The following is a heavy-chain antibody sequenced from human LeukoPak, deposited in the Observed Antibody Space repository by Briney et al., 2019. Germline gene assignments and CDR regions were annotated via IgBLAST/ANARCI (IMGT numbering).Heavy chain of an antibody. D-gene: IGHD3-10*01. Sequence: ASVKVSCKASGYTFTSYYMHWVRQAPGQGLEWMGIINPSGGSTSYVQKFQGRVTMTRDMSTSTVYMELSSLRSEDTAVYYCATEPTGENWFDPWGQGTLVTVSS. CDR1: GYTFTSYY. CDR3: ATEPTGENWFDP. J-gene: IGHJ5*02. V-gene: IGHV1-46*01. CDR2: INPSGGST.